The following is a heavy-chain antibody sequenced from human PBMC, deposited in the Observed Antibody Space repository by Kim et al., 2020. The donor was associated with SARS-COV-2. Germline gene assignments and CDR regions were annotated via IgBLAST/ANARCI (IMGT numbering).Heavy chain of an antibody. CDR2: INHSGST. Sequence: SETLSLTCAVYGGSFSGYYWSWIRQPPGKGLEWIGEINHSGSTNYNPSLKSRVTISVDTSKNQFSLKLSSVTAADTAVYYCARGPYSSSPLYPFDYWGQG. CDR1: GGSFSGYY. D-gene: IGHD6-6*01. V-gene: IGHV4-34*01. J-gene: IGHJ4*02. CDR3: ARGPYSSSPLYPFDY.